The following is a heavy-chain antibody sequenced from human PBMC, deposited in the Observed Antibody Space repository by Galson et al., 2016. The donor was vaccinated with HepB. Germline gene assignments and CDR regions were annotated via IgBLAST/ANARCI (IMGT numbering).Heavy chain of an antibody. CDR2: INPNSGDT. D-gene: IGHD3-9*01. Sequence: SVKVSCKASGYTFTGYYIHWVRQAPGQGLEWMGWINPNSGDTNYAQRFQGRVNLTSDTAISTAYMDLSRLTSDDTAVYYCARVTISPIIRTIVASYYYYGMDVWGKGTRVTVSS. J-gene: IGHJ6*04. V-gene: IGHV1-2*02. CDR1: GYTFTGYY. CDR3: ARVTISPIIRTIVASYYYYGMDV.